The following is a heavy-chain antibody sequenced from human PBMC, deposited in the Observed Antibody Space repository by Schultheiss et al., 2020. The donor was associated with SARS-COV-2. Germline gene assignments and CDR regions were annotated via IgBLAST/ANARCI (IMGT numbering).Heavy chain of an antibody. Sequence: GESLKISCAASGFTFSDYYMSWIRQAPGKGLEWVAVISYDGSNKYYADSVKGRFTISRDNSKNTLYVQMNSLRAEDTAVYFCATDRVGPTTDFDHWGQGTLVTVSS. CDR1: GFTFSDYY. V-gene: IGHV3-30*03. CDR2: ISYDGSNK. CDR3: ATDRVGPTTDFDH. J-gene: IGHJ4*02. D-gene: IGHD1-26*01.